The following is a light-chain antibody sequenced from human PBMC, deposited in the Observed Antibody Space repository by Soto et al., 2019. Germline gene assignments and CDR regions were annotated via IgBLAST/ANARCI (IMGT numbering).Light chain of an antibody. Sequence: QSALTQPASVSGSPGQSITISCTGTNSDVGGYDYVSWYQQHPGKAPKLMIYEVSHRPSGVSYRFSGSRSGNTASLTISGLQAEDEADYYCSSYTSSTTLGVFGGGTKLTVL. CDR3: SSYTSSTTLGV. CDR1: NSDVGGYDY. J-gene: IGLJ3*02. V-gene: IGLV2-14*01. CDR2: EVS.